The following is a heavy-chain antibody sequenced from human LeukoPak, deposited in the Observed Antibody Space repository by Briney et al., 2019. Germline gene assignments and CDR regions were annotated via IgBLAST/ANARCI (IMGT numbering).Heavy chain of an antibody. D-gene: IGHD4-11*01. CDR1: GFTFSSYS. CDR3: ATQISYYSNYGYFDY. Sequence: GGSLRLSCAASGFTFSSYSMNWVRQVPGKGLEWVSSISSSSSYIYYADSVKGRFTISRDNAKNSLYLQMNSLRAEDTAVYYCATQISYYSNYGYFDYWGQGTLVTVSS. V-gene: IGHV3-21*01. CDR2: ISSSSSYI. J-gene: IGHJ4*02.